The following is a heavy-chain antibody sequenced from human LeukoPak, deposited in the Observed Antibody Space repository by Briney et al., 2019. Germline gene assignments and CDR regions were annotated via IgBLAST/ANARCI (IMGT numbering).Heavy chain of an antibody. D-gene: IGHD3-22*01. CDR1: GYTFTGYY. J-gene: IGHJ4*02. CDR2: IYPGDSDT. CDR3: ARRLNYDSSGYYSL. Sequence: KVSCKASGYTFTGYYIQWVRQMPGKGLEWMGIIYPGDSDTRYSPSFQGQVTISADKSISTAYLQWSSLKASDTAMYYCARRLNYDSSGYYSLWGQGTLVTVSS. V-gene: IGHV5-51*01.